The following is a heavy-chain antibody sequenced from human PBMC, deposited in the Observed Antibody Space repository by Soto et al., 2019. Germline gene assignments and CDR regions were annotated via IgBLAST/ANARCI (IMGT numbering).Heavy chain of an antibody. CDR1: GGSISSYY. CDR2: IYYSGST. Sequence: PSETLSLTCTVSGGSISSYYWSWIRQPPGKGLEWIGYIYYSGSTNYNPSLKSRVTISVDTSKNQFSLKRSSVTAADTAVYYCASQGASCSSPSCYYPDYWGQGTLVTVSS. CDR3: ASQGASCSSPSCYYPDY. D-gene: IGHD2-2*01. J-gene: IGHJ4*02. V-gene: IGHV4-59*08.